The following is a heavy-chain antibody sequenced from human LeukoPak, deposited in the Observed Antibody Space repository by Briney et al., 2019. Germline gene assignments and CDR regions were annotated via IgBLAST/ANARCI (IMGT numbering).Heavy chain of an antibody. J-gene: IGHJ3*02. V-gene: IGHV4-38-2*01. CDR2: IYNTGTT. Sequence: PSETLSLTCSVSGYSISSGRFWGWIRRPPGKGLEWLGSIYNTGTTYLSPSLKNRLTISVDTSRNQFSLKLTSMTAADTAMYYRAKTSSVAARGPFDIWGLGTVVTVSP. CDR1: GYSISSGRF. D-gene: IGHD6-6*01. CDR3: AKTSSVAARGPFDI.